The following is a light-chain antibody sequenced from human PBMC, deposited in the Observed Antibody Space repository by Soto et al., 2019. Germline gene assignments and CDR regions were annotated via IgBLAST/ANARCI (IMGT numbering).Light chain of an antibody. J-gene: IGLJ2*01. CDR3: SSYRSSSTLVV. Sequence: QSALTQPASVSGSPGQSITISCTGTSSDVGGYNYVSWYQQHPGKAPKLMIYDVSNRPSGVSNRFSGSKSGNTASLTISGHQAEDEADYDCSSYRSSSTLVVFGGGTKLTVL. CDR1: SSDVGGYNY. V-gene: IGLV2-14*01. CDR2: DVS.